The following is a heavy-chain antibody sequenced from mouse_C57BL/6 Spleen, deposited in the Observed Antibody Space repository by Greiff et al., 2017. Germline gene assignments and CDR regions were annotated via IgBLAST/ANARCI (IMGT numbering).Heavy chain of an antibody. CDR2: IYPGDGDT. CDR3: AREDYYGSSSNYFDY. J-gene: IGHJ2*01. Sequence: QVQLQQSGPELVKPGASVKISCKASGYAFSSSWMNWVKQRPGKGLEWIGRIYPGDGDTNYNGKFKGKATLTADKSSSTAYRQLSSLTSEDSAVYFCAREDYYGSSSNYFDYWGQGTTLTVSS. CDR1: GYAFSSSW. V-gene: IGHV1-82*01. D-gene: IGHD1-1*01.